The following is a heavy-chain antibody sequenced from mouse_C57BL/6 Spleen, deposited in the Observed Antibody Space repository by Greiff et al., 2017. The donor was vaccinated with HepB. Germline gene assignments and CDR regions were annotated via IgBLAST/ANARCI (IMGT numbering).Heavy chain of an antibody. CDR2: IYPRSGNT. Sequence: VQLQQSGAELARPGASVKLSCTASGYTFTSYGISWVKQRTGQGLEWIGEIYPRSGNTYYNEKFKGKATLTADISSSTAYMELRSLTSEDSAVYFCARLGSNFATDSWGQGTSVTVSS. J-gene: IGHJ4*01. V-gene: IGHV1-81*01. CDR1: GYTFTSYG. CDR3: ARLGSNFATDS. D-gene: IGHD1-1*01.